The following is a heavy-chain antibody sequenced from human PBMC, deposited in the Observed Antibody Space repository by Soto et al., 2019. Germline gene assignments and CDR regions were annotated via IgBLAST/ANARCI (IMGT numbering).Heavy chain of an antibody. CDR2: TYYRSKWYN. Sequence: PAQTLSLTCAISGDSVSSNTAAWNWIRQSPSRGLEWLGRTYYRSKWYNDYAVSVKSRITINPDTSKNQFSLQLNSVTPEDTAVYYCAHSSFPYYGMDVWGQGTTVTVYS. CDR3: AHSSFPYYGMDV. V-gene: IGHV6-1*01. D-gene: IGHD6-6*01. CDR1: GDSVSSNTAA. J-gene: IGHJ6*02.